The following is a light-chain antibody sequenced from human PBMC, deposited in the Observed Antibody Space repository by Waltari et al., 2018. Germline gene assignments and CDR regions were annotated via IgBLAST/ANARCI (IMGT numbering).Light chain of an antibody. V-gene: IGKV1-8*01. CDR1: QGISSY. CDR3: QQYYSYPRT. J-gene: IGKJ1*01. Sequence: AIRMTQSPFSLSASTGDRVTITCRASQGISSYSAWYQQKPGKAPKLLIYAASTLQSGVPSRFSGSGSGTDFTLTISCLQSEDFATYYCQQYYSYPRTFGQGTKVEIK. CDR2: AAS.